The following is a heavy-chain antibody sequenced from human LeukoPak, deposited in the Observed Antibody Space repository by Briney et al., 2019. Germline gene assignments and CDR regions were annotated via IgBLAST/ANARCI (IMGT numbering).Heavy chain of an antibody. CDR2: IWYDGSNK. J-gene: IGHJ4*02. D-gene: IGHD5-24*01. CDR1: GFTFSNYG. Sequence: GGSLRLSCAASGFTFSNYGMHWVRQAPGKGLEWVAIIWYDGSNKYYTDSVKGRFTVSRDNSKNTLYLQMNSLRAEDTAVYYCARVGYIGDWGQGTLVTVSS. CDR3: ARVGYIGD. V-gene: IGHV3-33*01.